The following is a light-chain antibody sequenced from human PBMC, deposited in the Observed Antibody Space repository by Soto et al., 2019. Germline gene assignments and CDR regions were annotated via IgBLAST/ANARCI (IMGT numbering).Light chain of an antibody. V-gene: IGLV2-14*01. CDR3: SSYTSSSTLV. J-gene: IGLJ2*01. CDR2: EVS. CDR1: SSDVGGYNY. Sequence: QSVLTQPASVSGSPGQSITISCTGTSSDVGGYNYVSWYQQHPGKAPKLMIYEVSNRPSGVSTRFSGSKSGNTASLTISWLQAEDEADYYCSSYTSSSTLVFGGGTKVTVL.